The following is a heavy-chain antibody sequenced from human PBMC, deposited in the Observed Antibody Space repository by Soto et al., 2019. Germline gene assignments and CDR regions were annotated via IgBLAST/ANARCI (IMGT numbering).Heavy chain of an antibody. CDR1: GGTFSTYT. CDR3: AGDPDSHYNDSHASSYP. V-gene: IGHV1-69*04. CDR2: IIPIIGII. D-gene: IGHD4-4*01. Sequence: SVKVSCTASGGTFSTYTITWVRQAPGQGLEWMGRIIPIIGIINYAQKFQGRVTISADKFTGTAYMELTGLRSDDTAVYYCAGDPDSHYNDSHASSYPWGQGTLVTVSS. J-gene: IGHJ5*02.